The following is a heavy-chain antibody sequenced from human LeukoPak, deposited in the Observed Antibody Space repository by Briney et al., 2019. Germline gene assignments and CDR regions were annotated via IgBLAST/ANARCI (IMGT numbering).Heavy chain of an antibody. CDR1: GFTFSSYG. J-gene: IGHJ3*02. CDR3: ARVSPYYYGSGSPKAFDI. V-gene: IGHV3-30*03. CDR2: IGYDGNNK. Sequence: GGSLRLSCAASGFTFSSYGMHWVRQAPGKGLEWVGVIGYDGNNKYYADSVKGRFTISRDNSKNTLYLQMNSLRAEDTAVYYCARVSPYYYGSGSPKAFDIWGQGTMVTVSS. D-gene: IGHD3-10*01.